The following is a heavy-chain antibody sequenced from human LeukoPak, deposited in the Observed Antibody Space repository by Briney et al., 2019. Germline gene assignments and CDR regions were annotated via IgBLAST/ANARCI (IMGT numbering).Heavy chain of an antibody. V-gene: IGHV3-23*01. CDR1: GFTFSSYA. CDR3: AKALEGGWTFDY. D-gene: IGHD6-19*01. J-gene: IGHJ4*02. CDR2: ISGSGGST. Sequence: GGSLRLSCAASGFTFSSYAMSRVRQAPGTELEWVSAISGSGGSTYYADSVKGRFTISRDNSKNTLYLQMNSLRTEDTAVYYCAKALEGGWTFDYWGQGTLVTVSS.